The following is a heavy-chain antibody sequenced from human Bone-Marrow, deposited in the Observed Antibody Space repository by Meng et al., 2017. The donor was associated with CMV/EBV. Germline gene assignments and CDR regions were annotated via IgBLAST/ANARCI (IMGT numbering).Heavy chain of an antibody. Sequence: FTFSNACMNWVRQAPGKGLEWVGRIKTKTDGGTADYAAHVKGRFTISRDDSKNTLYLQMNSLKTEDTDVCDCATALLWFGEFSTFDYWGQGTLVTVSS. J-gene: IGHJ4*02. D-gene: IGHD3-10*01. CDR2: IKTKTDGGTA. V-gene: IGHV3-15*01. CDR1: FTFSNAC. CDR3: ATALLWFGEFSTFDY.